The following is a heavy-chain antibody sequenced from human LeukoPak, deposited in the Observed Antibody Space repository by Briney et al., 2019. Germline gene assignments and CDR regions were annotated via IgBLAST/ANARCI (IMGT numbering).Heavy chain of an antibody. CDR2: INWDDEK. Sequence: SGPTLVRPPQTLTVTCTFSGFSLDTGGVGVGWIRQPPGNALGWLALINWDDEKRYTPSLKSRLTIAKDTSKNQVVLTMTNMDPEDTATYYCARTKYDSSGYFVNYFGMDVWGQGTTVTVSS. D-gene: IGHD3-22*01. J-gene: IGHJ6*02. CDR1: GFSLDTGGVG. V-gene: IGHV2-5*02. CDR3: ARTKYDSSGYFVNYFGMDV.